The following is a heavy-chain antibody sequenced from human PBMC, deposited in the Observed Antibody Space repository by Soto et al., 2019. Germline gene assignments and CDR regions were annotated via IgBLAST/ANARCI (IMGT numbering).Heavy chain of an antibody. V-gene: IGHV5-51*01. J-gene: IGHJ6*02. CDR2: IYPGDSDT. CDR3: ARQRATMVRGPENYYYYGMDV. D-gene: IGHD3-10*01. CDR1: GYSFTSYW. Sequence: PGESLKISCKGSGYSFTSYWIGWVRQMLGKGLEWMGIIYPGDSDTRYSPSFQGQVTISADKSISTAYLQWSSLKASDTAMYYCARQRATMVRGPENYYYYGMDVWGQGTTVTVS.